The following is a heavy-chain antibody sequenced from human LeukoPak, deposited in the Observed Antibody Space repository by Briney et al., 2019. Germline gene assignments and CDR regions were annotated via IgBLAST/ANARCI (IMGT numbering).Heavy chain of an antibody. V-gene: IGHV3-30*18. CDR3: AKVTSSAWYGLDY. J-gene: IGHJ4*02. D-gene: IGHD6-19*01. CDR2: ISYDGSNK. CDR1: GFTFSSND. Sequence: GVSLRLSCAASGFTFSSNDMHWVRQAPGKGLEWVAVISYDGSNKYYADSVKGRFIISRDNSKNTLYLQMNSLRAEDTAVYYCAKVTSSAWYGLDYWGQGTLVTASA.